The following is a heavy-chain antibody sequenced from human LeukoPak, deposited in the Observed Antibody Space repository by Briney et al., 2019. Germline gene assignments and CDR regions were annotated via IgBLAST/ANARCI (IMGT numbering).Heavy chain of an antibody. V-gene: IGHV4-61*01. CDR2: IYYSGST. Sequence: SETLSLTCTVSGGSISSSSYYWSWIRQPPGKGLEWIGYIYYSGSTNYNPSLKSRVTISVDTSKNQFSLKLSSVTAADTAVYYCARGRYFGGKFDYWGQGTLVTVSS. CDR3: ARGRYFGGKFDY. D-gene: IGHD3-9*01. CDR1: GGSISSSSYY. J-gene: IGHJ4*02.